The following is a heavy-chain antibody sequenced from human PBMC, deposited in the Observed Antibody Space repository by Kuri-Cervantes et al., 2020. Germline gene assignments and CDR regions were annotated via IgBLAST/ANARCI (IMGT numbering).Heavy chain of an antibody. CDR2: ISSNGGST. CDR3: AKTLGYCSSGSCYSWFDP. CDR1: GFTFSSYG. D-gene: IGHD2-15*01. V-gene: IGHV3-64*02. Sequence: GGSLRLSCAASGFTFSSYGMHWVRQAPGKGLEYVSAISSNGGSTYYADSVKGRFTISRDNSKNTLYLQMNSLRAEDTAVYYCAKTLGYCSSGSCYSWFDPWGQGTLVTVSS. J-gene: IGHJ5*02.